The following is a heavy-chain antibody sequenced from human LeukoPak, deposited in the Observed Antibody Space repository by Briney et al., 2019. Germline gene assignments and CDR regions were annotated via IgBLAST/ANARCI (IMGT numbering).Heavy chain of an antibody. CDR3: TRDPGHYGVDV. CDR1: GGSISNYY. Sequence: KPSETLSLTCTVSGGSISNYYWSWIRKPAGKGLEWLGRIFASGTTHDNPSLKSRVTVSVDTSKNQFYLRLTSVTAADTAVYYCTRDPGHYGVDVWGQGTTVTVSS. J-gene: IGHJ6*02. V-gene: IGHV4-4*07. CDR2: IFASGTT.